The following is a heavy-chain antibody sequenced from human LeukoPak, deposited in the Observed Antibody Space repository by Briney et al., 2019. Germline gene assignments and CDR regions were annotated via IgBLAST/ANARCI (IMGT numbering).Heavy chain of an antibody. Sequence: PSETLSLTCTVSGGSISSGSYYWSWIRQPAGKGLEWIGRIYTSGSTNYNPSLKSRVTISVDTSKNQFSLKLSSVTAADTAVYYCARDGYYYDSSGYYYYYMDVWGKGTTVTISS. CDR3: ARDGYYYDSSGYYYYYMDV. D-gene: IGHD3-22*01. V-gene: IGHV4-61*02. J-gene: IGHJ6*03. CDR2: IYTSGST. CDR1: GGSISSGSYY.